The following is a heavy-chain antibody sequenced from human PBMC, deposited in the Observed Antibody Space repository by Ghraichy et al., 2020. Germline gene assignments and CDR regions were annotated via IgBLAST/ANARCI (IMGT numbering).Heavy chain of an antibody. Sequence: GGSLRLSCAASGFTFSSYAMSWVRQAPGKGLEWVSAISGSGGSTYYADSVKGRFTISRDNSKNTLYLQMNSLRAEDTAVYYCAKCPPWGCTNGDYYFDYWGQGTLVTVSS. V-gene: IGHV3-23*01. J-gene: IGHJ4*02. CDR2: ISGSGGST. D-gene: IGHD2-8*01. CDR3: AKCPPWGCTNGDYYFDY. CDR1: GFTFSSYA.